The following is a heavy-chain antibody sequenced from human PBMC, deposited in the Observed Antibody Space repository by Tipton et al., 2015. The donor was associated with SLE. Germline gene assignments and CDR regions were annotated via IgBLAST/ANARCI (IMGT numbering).Heavy chain of an antibody. D-gene: IGHD2-15*01. CDR1: GASMTGYY. CDR3: ARDRCSGGGCYFDF. J-gene: IGHJ4*02. CDR2: IYHSGNT. V-gene: IGHV4-59*01. Sequence: GSLRLSCTVSGASMTGYYWSWIRQPPGKGLEWIGYIYHSGNTNYNPSLKSRLTISVDTSQNQFSLKLSSVTAADTAVYYCARDRCSGGGCYFDFWGLGALVTVSS.